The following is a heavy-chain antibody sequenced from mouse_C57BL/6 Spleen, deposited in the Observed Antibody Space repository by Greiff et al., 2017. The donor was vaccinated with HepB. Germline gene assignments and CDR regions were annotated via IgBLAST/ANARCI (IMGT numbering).Heavy chain of an antibody. D-gene: IGHD1-1*01. CDR1: GFTFSDYG. J-gene: IGHJ2*01. Sequence: EVHLVESGGGLVKPGGSLKLSCAASGFTFSDYGMHWVRQAPEKGLEWVAYISSGSSTIYYADTVKGRVTISRDNAKNTLFLQMTSLRSEDTAIYYCARSSYYFDYWGQGTTLTVSS. CDR2: ISSGSSTI. V-gene: IGHV5-17*01. CDR3: ARSSYYFDY.